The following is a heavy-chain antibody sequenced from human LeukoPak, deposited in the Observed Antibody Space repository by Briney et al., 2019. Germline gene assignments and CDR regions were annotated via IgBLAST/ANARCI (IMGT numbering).Heavy chain of an antibody. D-gene: IGHD3-10*01. CDR2: ISASGGST. CDR3: AKYGSGSYYKGLS. J-gene: IGHJ5*02. V-gene: IGHV3-23*01. Sequence: GGSLRLSCAASGFTFSSYAMNWVRQGPGKGMEWVSTISASGGSTYYADSVKGRFTISRDNSKNTLYLQMNSLRAEDTAVYYCAKYGSGSYYKGLSWGQGTLVTVSS. CDR1: GFTFSSYA.